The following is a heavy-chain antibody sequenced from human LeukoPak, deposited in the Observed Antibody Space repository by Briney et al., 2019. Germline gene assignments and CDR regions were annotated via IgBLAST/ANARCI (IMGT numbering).Heavy chain of an antibody. Sequence: PGRSLRLSCAASGFTFSSYGMHWVRQAPGKGLEWVAVISYDGSNKYYADSVKGRFTISRDNSKNTLYLQMNSLRAVDTAVYYCAKDSRYGDYFIRYYYYGMDVWGQGTTVTVSS. J-gene: IGHJ6*02. V-gene: IGHV3-30*18. D-gene: IGHD4-17*01. CDR2: ISYDGSNK. CDR3: AKDSRYGDYFIRYYYYGMDV. CDR1: GFTFSSYG.